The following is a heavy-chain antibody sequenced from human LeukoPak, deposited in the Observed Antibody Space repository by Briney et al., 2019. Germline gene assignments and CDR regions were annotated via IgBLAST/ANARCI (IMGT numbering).Heavy chain of an antibody. CDR2: INWNGGST. D-gene: IGHD1-26*01. CDR1: GFTFDDYA. V-gene: IGHV3-20*04. CDR3: ARDRIVGATSPGGY. Sequence: PGGSLRLSCAASGFTFDDYAMTWVRQAPGKGLEWVSGINWNGGSTGYADSVKGRFTISRDNAKNSLYLQMNRLRAEDTASYYCARDRIVGATSPGGYWGQGTLVTVSS. J-gene: IGHJ4*02.